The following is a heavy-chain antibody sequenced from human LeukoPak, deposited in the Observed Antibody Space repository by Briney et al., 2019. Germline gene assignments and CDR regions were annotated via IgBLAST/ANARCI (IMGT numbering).Heavy chain of an antibody. J-gene: IGHJ4*02. CDR3: ARDPFFYGDYCGD. Sequence: GRSLRLSCAASGFTFSKYGMHWVRQAPGKGLEWVAVIWYDGSNKYYADSVKGRFTISRDNSKNTLYLEMNSLRAEDTAVYYCARDPFFYGDYCGDWGQGTLVTVSS. V-gene: IGHV3-33*01. CDR2: IWYDGSNK. D-gene: IGHD4-17*01. CDR1: GFTFSKYG.